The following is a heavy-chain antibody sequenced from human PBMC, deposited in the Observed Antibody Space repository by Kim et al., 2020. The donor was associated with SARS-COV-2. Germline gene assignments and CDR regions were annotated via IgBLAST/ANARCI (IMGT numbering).Heavy chain of an antibody. J-gene: IGHJ5*02. CDR3: ARSVLGTIFGVVIEGGWFDP. D-gene: IGHD3-3*01. Sequence: RVTISVDTSKNQFSLKLSSVTAADTAVYYCARSVLGTIFGVVIEGGWFDPWGQGTLVTVSS. V-gene: IGHV4-30-2*05.